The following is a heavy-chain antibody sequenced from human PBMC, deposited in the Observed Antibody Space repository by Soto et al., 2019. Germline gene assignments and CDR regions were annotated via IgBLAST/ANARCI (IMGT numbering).Heavy chain of an antibody. Sequence: GESLKISCKGSGYSFTSYWIGWVRQMPGKGLEWMGIIYPGDSDTRYSPSFQGQVTISADKSISTAYLQWSSLRAEDMAVYYCARGPEGYAFDIWGQGTMVTVSS. J-gene: IGHJ3*02. V-gene: IGHV5-51*01. CDR3: ARGPEGYAFDI. CDR2: IYPGDSDT. CDR1: GYSFTSYW.